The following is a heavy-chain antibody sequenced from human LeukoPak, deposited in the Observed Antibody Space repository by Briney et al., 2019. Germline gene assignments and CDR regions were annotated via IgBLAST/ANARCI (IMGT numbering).Heavy chain of an antibody. D-gene: IGHD6-13*01. CDR2: IYYSGIT. CDR1: GGSISSSSYF. J-gene: IGHJ4*02. Sequence: SETLSLTCTVSGGSISSSSYFWGWIRQPPGKGLECIGSIYYSGITYYNPSLKSRVTISIDTSKNHFSLKLTSVTAADTAVYYCARLWRGIGSCSCHDYWGQGALVTVSS. CDR3: ARLWRGIGSCSCHDY. V-gene: IGHV4-39*02.